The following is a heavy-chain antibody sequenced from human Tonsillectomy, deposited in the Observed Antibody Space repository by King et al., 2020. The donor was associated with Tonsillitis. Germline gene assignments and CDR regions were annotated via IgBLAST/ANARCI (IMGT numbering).Heavy chain of an antibody. CDR3: AKGPRPQYSSWIRYYYYMDV. D-gene: IGHD6-13*01. CDR2: ISGDGGST. CDR1: GFTFDDHV. Sequence: DVQLVQSGGGVVQPGGSLRLSCAASGFTFDDHVMHWVRQAPGKGLEWVSLISGDGGSTYYADSVKGRFTMSRDNSKDSLFLQMNSLRTEDTALYYCAKGPRPQYSSWIRYYYYMDVWGKGTTVTVSS. J-gene: IGHJ6*03. V-gene: IGHV3-43*02.